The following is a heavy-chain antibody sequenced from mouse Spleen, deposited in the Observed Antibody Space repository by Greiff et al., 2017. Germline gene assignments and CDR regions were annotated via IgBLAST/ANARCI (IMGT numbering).Heavy chain of an antibody. CDR2: INPSTGYT. Sequence: QVQLQQPGAELVRPGTSVKLSCKASGYTFTSYWMHWVKQRPGQGLEWIGYINPSTGYTEYNQKFKDKATLTADKSSSTAYMQLSSLTSEDSAVYYCARWGYGSSPSYAMDYWGQGTSVTVSS. J-gene: IGHJ4*01. D-gene: IGHD1-1*01. CDR1: GYTFTSYW. V-gene: IGHV1-4*01. CDR3: ARWGYGSSPSYAMDY.